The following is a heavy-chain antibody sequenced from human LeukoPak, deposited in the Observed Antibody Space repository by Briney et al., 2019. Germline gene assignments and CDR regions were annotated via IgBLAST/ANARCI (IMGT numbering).Heavy chain of an antibody. Sequence: ASVKVSCKASGGTFSSYAISWVRQAPGQGLEWMGGIIPIFGTVNYAQKFQGRVTITADKSTSTAYMELRSLKSDDTAVYYCASLKNYYDSSGYLVTDAFDIWGQGTMVTVSS. D-gene: IGHD3-22*01. CDR2: IIPIFGTV. CDR1: GGTFSSYA. CDR3: ASLKNYYDSSGYLVTDAFDI. J-gene: IGHJ3*02. V-gene: IGHV1-69*06.